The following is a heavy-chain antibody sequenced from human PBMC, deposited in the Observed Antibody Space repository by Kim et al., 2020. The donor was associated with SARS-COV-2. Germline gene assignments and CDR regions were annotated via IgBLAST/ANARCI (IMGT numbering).Heavy chain of an antibody. CDR1: GFTFSSYE. Sequence: GGSLRLSCAASGFTFSSYEMNWVRQAPGKGLEWVSYISSSGSTIYYADSVKGRFTISRDNAKNSLYLQMNSLRAEDTAVYYCARDGCKQLVDGYYYYYGMDVWGQGTTVTVSS. CDR3: ARDGCKQLVDGYYYYYGMDV. J-gene: IGHJ6*02. D-gene: IGHD6-13*01. CDR2: ISSSGSTI. V-gene: IGHV3-48*03.